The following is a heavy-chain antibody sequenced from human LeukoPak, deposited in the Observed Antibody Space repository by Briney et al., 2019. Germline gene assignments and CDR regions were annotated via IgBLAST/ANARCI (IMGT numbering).Heavy chain of an antibody. Sequence: GASVKVSCKASGGTFSSYAISWVRQAPGQGLEWMGGIIPIFGTANYAQKFQGRITITTDESTSTAYMELGSLRSEDTAVYYCARDSVATTYRSTASFDYWGQGTLVTVSS. J-gene: IGHJ4*02. V-gene: IGHV1-69*05. CDR3: ARDSVATTYRSTASFDY. CDR2: IIPIFGTA. CDR1: GGTFSSYA. D-gene: IGHD5-12*01.